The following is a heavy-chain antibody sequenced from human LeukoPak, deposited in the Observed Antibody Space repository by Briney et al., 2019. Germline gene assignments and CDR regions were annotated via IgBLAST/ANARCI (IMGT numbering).Heavy chain of an antibody. CDR1: GGSFSGYY. Sequence: SETLSLTCAVYGGSFSGYYWSWIRQPPGKGLEWVGEINHSGSTNYNPSLKSRVTISADTSKNQCSLKLSSVTAADTAVYYCARGSSYYDYVWGSYRGQFDYWGEGTLLTVSS. CDR2: INHSGST. V-gene: IGHV4-34*01. D-gene: IGHD3-16*02. J-gene: IGHJ4*02. CDR3: ARGSSYYDYVWGSYRGQFDY.